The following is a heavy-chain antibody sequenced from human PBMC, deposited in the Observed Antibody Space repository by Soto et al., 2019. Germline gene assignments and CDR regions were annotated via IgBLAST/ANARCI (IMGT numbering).Heavy chain of an antibody. CDR3: ARALPPDL. J-gene: IGHJ5*02. V-gene: IGHV3-53*01. D-gene: IGHD2-15*01. CDR2: IWSAGLT. CDR1: GFTVSSKY. Sequence: GGALRLSCAASGFTVSSKYMNWVRQAAGKGLEWVSIIWSAGLTYYADSVRGRFTISRDISKNILFLQMNNLGAEDSAIYYCARALPPDLWGQGSLVTVSA.